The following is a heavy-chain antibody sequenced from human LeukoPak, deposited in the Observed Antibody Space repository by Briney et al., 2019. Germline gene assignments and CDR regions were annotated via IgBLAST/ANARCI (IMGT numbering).Heavy chain of an antibody. CDR2: IYYSGST. J-gene: IGHJ4*02. CDR3: ARAPFHSSGLQFDY. Sequence: GSLRLSCAASGFTFSSYAMSWIRQPPGKGLEWIGYIYYSGSTNYNPSLKSRVTISVDTSKNQFSLKLSSVTAADTAVYYCARAPFHSSGLQFDYWGQGTLVTVSS. CDR1: GFTFSSYA. D-gene: IGHD6-19*01. V-gene: IGHV4-59*01.